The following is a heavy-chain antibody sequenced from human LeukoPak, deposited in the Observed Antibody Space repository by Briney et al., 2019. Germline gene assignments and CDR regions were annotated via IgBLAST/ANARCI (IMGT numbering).Heavy chain of an antibody. D-gene: IGHD2-8*01. J-gene: IGHJ4*02. CDR3: AGRSCSDGVCPFDY. Sequence: GSLRLSCVASGFTFSSYSMSWVRQAPGKGLEWVSSISASSRVTYYADSVRGRFTISRDNAKNSLYLQLNTLRAEDTAVYYCAGRSCSDGVCPFDYWSQGTLVTVSS. V-gene: IGHV3-21*01. CDR2: ISASSRVT. CDR1: GFTFSSYS.